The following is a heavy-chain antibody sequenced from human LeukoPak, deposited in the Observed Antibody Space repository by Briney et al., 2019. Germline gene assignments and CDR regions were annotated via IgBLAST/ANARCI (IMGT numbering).Heavy chain of an antibody. Sequence: SETLSLTCTVSGGSISSSRYYWGWIRQPPGKGLGWSGCIYYSRSTYYNPSLKSRLTISGDTSKNQFSLNLSSVTAADTAVYYCATPESITIFSWYFDLWGRGTLVTVSS. V-gene: IGHV4-39*01. CDR1: GGSISSSRYY. CDR3: ATPESITIFSWYFDL. CDR2: IYYSRST. J-gene: IGHJ2*01. D-gene: IGHD3-3*01.